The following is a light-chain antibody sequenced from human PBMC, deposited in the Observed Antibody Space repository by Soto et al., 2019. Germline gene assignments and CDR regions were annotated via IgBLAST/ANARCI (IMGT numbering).Light chain of an antibody. CDR3: QQSYSTPVT. CDR1: QSISSY. J-gene: IGKJ1*01. V-gene: IGKV1-39*01. CDR2: AAS. Sequence: DIQMTHSPSSLSASVGDRVTITCRASQSISSYLNWYQQKPGKAPKLLIYAASSLQSGVPSRFSGSGSGTDFTLNISSLQPEDFATYYCQQSYSTPVTFGQGTKWIS.